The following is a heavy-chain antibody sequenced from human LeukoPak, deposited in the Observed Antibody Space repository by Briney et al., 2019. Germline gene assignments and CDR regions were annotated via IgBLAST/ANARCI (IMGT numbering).Heavy chain of an antibody. D-gene: IGHD3-10*01. CDR1: GFIFSSYG. Sequence: PGGSLRLSCTASGFIFSSYGMHWVRQAPGKRLEWVAFIQFDESETHYGDSVKGRFSISRDIPKNTLYLQMNSLRAEDTALYYCARVRVAYGSGSYFNSFFEYWGQGTLVTVSS. CDR3: ARVRVAYGSGSYFNSFFEY. CDR2: IQFDESET. V-gene: IGHV3-30*02. J-gene: IGHJ4*02.